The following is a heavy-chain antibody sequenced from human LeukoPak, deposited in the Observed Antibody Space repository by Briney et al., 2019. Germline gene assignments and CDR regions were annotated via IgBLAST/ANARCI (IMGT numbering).Heavy chain of an antibody. D-gene: IGHD1-26*01. Sequence: GASVKVSCKVSGYTLTELSMHWVRQAPGQGLEWMGWINPNSGGTNYAQKFQGRVTMTRDTSISTAYMELSRLRSDDTAVYYCARGGRRELLSYFDYWGQGTLVTVSS. V-gene: IGHV1-2*02. J-gene: IGHJ4*02. CDR1: GYTLTELS. CDR3: ARGGRRELLSYFDY. CDR2: INPNSGGT.